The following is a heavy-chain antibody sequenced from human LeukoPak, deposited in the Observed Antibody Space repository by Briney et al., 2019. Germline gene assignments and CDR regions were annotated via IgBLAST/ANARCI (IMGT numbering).Heavy chain of an antibody. CDR1: GYTLTELS. Sequence: ASVKVSCKVSGYTLTELSMHWVRQAPGKGLEWMGGFDPEDGETIYAQKFQGGVTMTEDTSTDTAYMELGSLRSEDTAVYYCASQAPHCSSTSCYTRSNWFDPWGQGTLVTVSS. D-gene: IGHD2-2*02. J-gene: IGHJ5*02. CDR3: ASQAPHCSSTSCYTRSNWFDP. V-gene: IGHV1-24*01. CDR2: FDPEDGET.